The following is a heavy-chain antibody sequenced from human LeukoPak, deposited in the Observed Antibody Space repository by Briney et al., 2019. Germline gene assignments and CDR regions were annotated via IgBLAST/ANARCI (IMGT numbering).Heavy chain of an antibody. Sequence: GGSLRLSCAASGFTFSAYAMQWVRQAPGKGLEWVAVISYDGSNKYYADSVKGRFTISGDKSKNTLYLQMNSLRPEDTAVYYCARGPGPIAGAKNPFDIWGQGTMVTVSS. D-gene: IGHD1-26*01. V-gene: IGHV3-30*01. CDR2: ISYDGSNK. CDR3: ARGPGPIAGAKNPFDI. CDR1: GFTFSAYA. J-gene: IGHJ3*02.